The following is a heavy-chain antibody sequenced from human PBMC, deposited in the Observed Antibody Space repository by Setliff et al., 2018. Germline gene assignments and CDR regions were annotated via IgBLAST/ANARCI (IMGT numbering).Heavy chain of an antibody. D-gene: IGHD2-21*01. CDR3: ARDVAGYFDY. J-gene: IGHJ4*02. Sequence: GGSLRLSCAASGFTFSTHSMNWVRQAPGKGLEWVSYISSGGSTIYYADSMKGRFTISRDNARNSLYLQMNSLGVEDTAVYYCARDVAGYFDYWGQGTLVTV. V-gene: IGHV3-48*04. CDR2: ISSGGSTI. CDR1: GFTFSTHS.